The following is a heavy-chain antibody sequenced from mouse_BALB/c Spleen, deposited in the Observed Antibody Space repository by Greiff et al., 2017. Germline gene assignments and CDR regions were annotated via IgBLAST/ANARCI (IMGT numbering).Heavy chain of an antibody. CDR3: ARHASKGFYYAMDY. CDR1: GFAFSSYD. V-gene: IGHV5-12-1*01. Sequence: EVHLVESGGGLVKPGGSLKLSCAASGFAFSSYDMSWVRQTPEKRLEWVAYISSGGGSTYYPDTVKGRFTISRDNAKNTLYLQMSSLKSEDTAMYYCARHASKGFYYAMDYWGQGTSVTVSS. D-gene: IGHD1-3*01. J-gene: IGHJ4*01. CDR2: ISSGGGST.